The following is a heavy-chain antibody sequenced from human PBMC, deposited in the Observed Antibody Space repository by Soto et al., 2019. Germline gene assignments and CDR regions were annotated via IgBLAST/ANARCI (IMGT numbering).Heavy chain of an antibody. V-gene: IGHV4-59*01. CDR3: ARDRAVVVPAVNYYYYGMDV. D-gene: IGHD2-2*01. CDR1: GGSISSYY. Sequence: QVQLQESGPGLVKPSETLSLTCTVSGGSISSYYWSWIRQPPGKGLEWIGYIYYSGSTNYNPSLKLRVTISVDTSKNQFSLKLSSVTAADTAVYYCARDRAVVVPAVNYYYYGMDVWGQGTTVTVSS. J-gene: IGHJ6*02. CDR2: IYYSGST.